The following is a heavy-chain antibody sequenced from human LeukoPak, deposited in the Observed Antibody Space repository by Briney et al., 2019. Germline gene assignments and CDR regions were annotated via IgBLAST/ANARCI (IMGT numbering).Heavy chain of an antibody. D-gene: IGHD2/OR15-2a*01. J-gene: IGHJ4*02. CDR2: IYYSGST. CDR3: ARGEGFYPCDY. V-gene: IGHV4-30-4*08. CDR1: GGSISSGDYY. Sequence: SQTLSLTRTVSGGSISSGDYYWSWIRQPPGKGLEWIGYIYYSGSTYYNPSLKSRVTISVDTSKNQFSLKLSSVTAADTAVYYCARGEGFYPCDYWGQGTLVTVSS.